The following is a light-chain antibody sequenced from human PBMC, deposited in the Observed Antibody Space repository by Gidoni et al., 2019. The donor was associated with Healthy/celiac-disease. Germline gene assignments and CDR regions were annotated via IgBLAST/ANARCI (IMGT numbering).Light chain of an antibody. CDR2: GNS. CDR1: SSNIGAGYD. J-gene: IGLJ2*01. CDR3: QSYDSSLSGSV. Sequence: QSVLTQPPSVSGAPGPRVTLSCTGSSSNIGAGYDVHWSQQLPGTAPKLLIYGNSNRPSGVPDRFSGSKSGTSASLAITGLQAEDEADYYCQSYDSSLSGSVFGGGTKLTVL. V-gene: IGLV1-40*01.